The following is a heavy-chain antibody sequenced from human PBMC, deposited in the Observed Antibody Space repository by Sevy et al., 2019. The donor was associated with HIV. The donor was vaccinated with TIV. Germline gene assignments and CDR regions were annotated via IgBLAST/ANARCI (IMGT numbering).Heavy chain of an antibody. Sequence: GGSLRLSCAASGFTFSTYAMNWVRQAPGKGLEWVSSISNNGATTYYTDSVKDRFTISRDNSKNMVYLQMNSLRTEDTAVYYCARDQLGSIDYWGQGTLVTVSS. CDR2: ISNNGATT. CDR3: ARDQLGSIDY. D-gene: IGHD7-27*01. CDR1: GFTFSTYA. J-gene: IGHJ4*02. V-gene: IGHV3-23*01.